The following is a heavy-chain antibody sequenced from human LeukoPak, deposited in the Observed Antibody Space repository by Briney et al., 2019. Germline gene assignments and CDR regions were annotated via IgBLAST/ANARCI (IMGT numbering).Heavy chain of an antibody. J-gene: IGHJ3*02. CDR1: AYSIGSGYY. Sequence: SETLSLTCTVSAYSIGSGYYWGWIRQPPGKGLEWIGTIYHSGSTYYNPSLESRVTISVDTSKNQFSLKLSSVTAADTAVYYCARDSRSHYSDSSGYYYARGDGFDIWGQGTMVTVSS. D-gene: IGHD3-22*01. CDR2: IYHSGST. CDR3: ARDSRSHYSDSSGYYYARGDGFDI. V-gene: IGHV4-38-2*02.